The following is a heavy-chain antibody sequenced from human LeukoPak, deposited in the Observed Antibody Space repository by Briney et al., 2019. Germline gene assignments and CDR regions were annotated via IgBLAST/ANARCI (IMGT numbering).Heavy chain of an antibody. Sequence: ASVKVSXKASGYTFTSYDINWVRQATGQGLEWMGWMNPNSGNTGYAQKFQGRVTMTRNTSISTAYMELSSLRSEDTAVYYCARKRAMMYHWFDPWGQGTLVTVSS. CDR3: ARKRAMMYHWFDP. CDR2: MNPNSGNT. J-gene: IGHJ5*02. D-gene: IGHD2-2*01. CDR1: GYTFTSYD. V-gene: IGHV1-8*01.